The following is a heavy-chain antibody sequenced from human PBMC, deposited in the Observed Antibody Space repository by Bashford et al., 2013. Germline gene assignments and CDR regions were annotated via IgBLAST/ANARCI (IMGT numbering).Heavy chain of an antibody. V-gene: IGHV1-69*13. CDR1: GGTFSSYA. D-gene: IGHD4-23*01. CDR3: ARRVVTAGKDAFDI. J-gene: IGHJ3*02. CDR2: IIPIFGTA. Sequence: SVKVSCKASGGTFSSYAISWVRQAPGQGLEWMGGIIPIFGTANYAQKFQGRVTITADESTSTAYMELSSLRSEDTAVYYCARRVVTAGKDAFDIWGPRGQWSPSPQ.